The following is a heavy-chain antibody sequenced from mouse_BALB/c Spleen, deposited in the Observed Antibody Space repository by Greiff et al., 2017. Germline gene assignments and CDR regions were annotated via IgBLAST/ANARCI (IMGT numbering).Heavy chain of an antibody. CDR2: INPDSSTI. CDR3: ARPEYYGSRDAMDY. Sequence: EVKLMESGGGLVQPGGSLKLSCAASGFDFSRYWMSWVRQAPGKGLEWIGEINPDSSTINYTPSLKDKFIISRDNAKNTLYLQMSKVRSEDTALYYCARPEYYGSRDAMDYWGQGTSVTVSS. V-gene: IGHV4-1*02. D-gene: IGHD1-1*01. CDR1: GFDFSRYW. J-gene: IGHJ4*01.